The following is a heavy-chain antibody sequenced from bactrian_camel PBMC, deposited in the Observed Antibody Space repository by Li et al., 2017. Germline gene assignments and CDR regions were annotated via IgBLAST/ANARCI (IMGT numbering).Heavy chain of an antibody. V-gene: IGHV3-2*01. J-gene: IGHJ4*01. CDR1: GFTFSSTY. Sequence: QLVESGGGLVQPGGSLRLSCAASGFTFSSTYMRWVRQAPGKTLEWVSSINSDGSNTYYADSVKGRFTISRDNAKNTVYLQMDSLKSEDTALYYCATSGMDWVLGFAHWGQWTQVTVS. CDR3: ATSGMDWVLGFAH. D-gene: IGHD1*01. CDR2: INSDGSNT.